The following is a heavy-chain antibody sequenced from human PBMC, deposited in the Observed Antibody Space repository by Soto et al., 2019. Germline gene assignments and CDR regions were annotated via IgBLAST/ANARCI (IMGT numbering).Heavy chain of an antibody. CDR2: IIPIFGTA. J-gene: IGHJ4*02. Sequence: ASVKVSCKASGGTFSSYAISWVRQAPGQGLEWMGGIIPIFGTANYAQKFQGRVTITADESTSTAYMELSSLRSEDTAVYYCASGYYYDSSGSLDYWGQGTLVTVSS. D-gene: IGHD3-22*01. V-gene: IGHV1-69*13. CDR1: GGTFSSYA. CDR3: ASGYYYDSSGSLDY.